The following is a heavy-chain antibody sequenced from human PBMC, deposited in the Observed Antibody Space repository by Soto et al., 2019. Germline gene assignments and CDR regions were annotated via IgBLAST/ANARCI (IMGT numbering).Heavy chain of an antibody. V-gene: IGHV3-33*03. CDR1: GFTFSSYG. CDR2: IWYDGSSK. J-gene: IGHJ4*02. Sequence: PVGSLRLSCAASGFTFSSYGMDWVRQAPGKGLDWVGVIWYDGSSKDYEESVKGRFTISRDNSKNMLYLQMNSLRADDTAVYYFANSVNWGQGTLVTVSS. CDR3: ANSVN.